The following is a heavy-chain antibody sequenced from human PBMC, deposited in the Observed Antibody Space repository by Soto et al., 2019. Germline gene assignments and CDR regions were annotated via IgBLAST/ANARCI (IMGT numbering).Heavy chain of an antibody. CDR2: IDPSDSRT. CDR3: ERNDSNGHFDC. V-gene: IGHV5-10-1*01. J-gene: IGHJ4*02. CDR1: GYMFPIYH. D-gene: IGHD2-8*01. Sequence: PGESLKISCEASGYMFPIYHISWVRQMPGKGLEWVGKIDPSDSRTMYRPSSRARITISVDKSINTAYLEWGRLKASDTAMYYCERNDSNGHFDCWGQGSQVAVSS.